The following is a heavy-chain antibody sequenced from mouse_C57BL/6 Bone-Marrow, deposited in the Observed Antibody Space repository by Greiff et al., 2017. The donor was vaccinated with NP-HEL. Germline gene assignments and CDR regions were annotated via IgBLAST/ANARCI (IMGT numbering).Heavy chain of an antibody. J-gene: IGHJ2*01. CDR3: ARQYYSNYFDY. Sequence: EVKVVESGGDLVKPGGSLKLSCAASGFTFSSYGMSWVRQTPDKRLEWVATISSGGSYTYYPASVKGRFTISRDNAKNTLYLQMSSLKSEDTAMYYCARQYYSNYFDYGGQGTTLTVSS. CDR2: ISSGGSYT. V-gene: IGHV5-6*01. D-gene: IGHD2-5*01. CDR1: GFTFSSYG.